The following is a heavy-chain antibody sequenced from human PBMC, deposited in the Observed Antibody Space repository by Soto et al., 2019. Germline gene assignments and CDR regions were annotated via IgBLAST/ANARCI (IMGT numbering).Heavy chain of an antibody. CDR2: IIPIFGTA. J-gene: IGHJ4*02. D-gene: IGHD3-10*01. CDR1: GGTFSSYA. V-gene: IGHV1-69*13. CDR3: ARNPITMVRGVIITLIFDY. Sequence: SVKVSCKASGGTFSSYAISWVRQAPGQGLEWMGGIIPIFGTANYAQKFQGRVTITADESTSTAYMELGSLRSEDTAVYYCARNPITMVRGVIITLIFDYWGQGTLVTVS.